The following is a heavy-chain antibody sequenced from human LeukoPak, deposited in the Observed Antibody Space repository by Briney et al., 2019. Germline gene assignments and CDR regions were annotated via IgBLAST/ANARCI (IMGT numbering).Heavy chain of an antibody. CDR1: AFSFSSHS. J-gene: IGHJ3*02. CDR2: ISGSGGST. Sequence: SGGSLRLSCAASAFSFSSHSLNWVRQAPGKGLEWVSAISGSGGSTYYADSVKGRFTISRDNSKNTLYLQMNSQRAEDTAVYYCAKPVSTLTDAFDIWAKGQWSPSLQ. CDR3: AKPVSTLTDAFDI. V-gene: IGHV3-23*01.